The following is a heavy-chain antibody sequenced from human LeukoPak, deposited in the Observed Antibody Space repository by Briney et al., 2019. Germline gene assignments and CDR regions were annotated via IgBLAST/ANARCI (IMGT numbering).Heavy chain of an antibody. J-gene: IGHJ4*02. CDR3: AKEGFPRWELLLPHYFDY. CDR1: GFTFSSYA. V-gene: IGHV3-23*01. Sequence: PGGSLRLSCAASGFTFSSYAMSWVRQAPGKGLEWVSAISGSGGSTYYADSVKGRFTISRDNSKNTLYLQMNSLRAEDTAVYYCAKEGFPRWELLLPHYFDYWGQGTLVTVSS. D-gene: IGHD1-26*01. CDR2: ISGSGGST.